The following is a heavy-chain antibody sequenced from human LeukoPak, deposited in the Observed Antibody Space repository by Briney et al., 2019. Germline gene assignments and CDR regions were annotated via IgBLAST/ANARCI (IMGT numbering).Heavy chain of an antibody. V-gene: IGHV3-20*04. D-gene: IGHD4-17*01. Sequence: GGSLRLSCAASGFTFDDYGMSWVRQAPGKGLEWVSGINWNGGSTGYADSVKRRFTISRDNAKNSLYLQMNSLRAEDTALYYCARDFNGDSFDYWGQGTLVTVSS. CDR2: INWNGGST. CDR3: ARDFNGDSFDY. J-gene: IGHJ4*02. CDR1: GFTFDDYG.